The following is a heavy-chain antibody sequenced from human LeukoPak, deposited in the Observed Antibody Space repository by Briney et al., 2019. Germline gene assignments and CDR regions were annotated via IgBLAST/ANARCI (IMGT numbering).Heavy chain of an antibody. CDR1: GGSISSGSYY. CDR3: AGWTGPSMLFDI. D-gene: IGHD3/OR15-3a*01. Sequence: SETLSLTCTVSGGSISSGSYYWSWIRQPAGKGLEWIGRIYTSGSTNYNPSLKSRVTISVDTSKNQFSLKLSSVTAADTAVYYCAGWTGPSMLFDIWGQGTMVTVSS. CDR2: IYTSGST. J-gene: IGHJ3*02. V-gene: IGHV4-61*02.